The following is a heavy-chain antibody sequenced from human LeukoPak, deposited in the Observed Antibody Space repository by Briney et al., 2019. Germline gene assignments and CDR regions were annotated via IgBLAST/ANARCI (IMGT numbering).Heavy chain of an antibody. CDR1: GITFSSYA. CDR3: AKQQRGYSYGYGDFDY. CDR2: ISGSGGST. V-gene: IGHV3-23*01. D-gene: IGHD5-18*01. J-gene: IGHJ4*02. Sequence: GGSLRLSCAASGITFSSYAMSWVRQALGKGLEWVSAISGSGGSTYYADSVKGRFTISRDNSKNTLYLQMNSLRAEDTAVYYCAKQQRGYSYGYGDFDYWGQGTLVTVSS.